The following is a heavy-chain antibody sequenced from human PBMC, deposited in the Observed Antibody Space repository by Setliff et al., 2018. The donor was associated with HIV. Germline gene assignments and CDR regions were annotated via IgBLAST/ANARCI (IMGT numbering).Heavy chain of an antibody. CDR2: ISSNTGNP. Sequence: ASVKVSCKASGYSFTTYSLNWVRQVPGQGVEWMGWISSNTGNPTYAQDFTGRFVFSLDTSVNTAYLQVSSLETEDTAVYYCARDLPLPGIAVAASMGRDYHYSMDVWGQGTTVTVSS. V-gene: IGHV7-4-1*02. CDR3: ARDLPLPGIAVAASMGRDYHYSMDV. J-gene: IGHJ6*02. CDR1: GYSFTTYS. D-gene: IGHD6-19*01.